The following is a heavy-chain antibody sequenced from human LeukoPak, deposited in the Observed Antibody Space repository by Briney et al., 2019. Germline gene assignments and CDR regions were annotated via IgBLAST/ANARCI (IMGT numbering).Heavy chain of an antibody. V-gene: IGHV4-34*01. Sequence: KSRVTISVDTSKNQFSLKLSSVTAADTAVYYCARGWFPDYWGQGTLVTVSS. D-gene: IGHD3-10*01. CDR3: ARGWFPDY. J-gene: IGHJ4*02.